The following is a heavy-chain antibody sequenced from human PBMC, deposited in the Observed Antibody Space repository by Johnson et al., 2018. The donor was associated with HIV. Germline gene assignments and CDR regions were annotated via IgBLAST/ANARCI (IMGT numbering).Heavy chain of an antibody. CDR1: GFSFSNYA. D-gene: IGHD3-22*01. Sequence: QVLLLESGGGVVQPGRSLRLSCAASGFSFSNYAMHWVRQAPGKGLEWVAVISYDGSNKYYPNSLKGRFTISRDNSKNTLYLQMNSLRAEDTAVYYCARGITMIVVVKGDAFDIWGQGTMVTVSS. J-gene: IGHJ3*02. CDR2: ISYDGSNK. CDR3: ARGITMIVVVKGDAFDI. V-gene: IGHV3-30-3*01.